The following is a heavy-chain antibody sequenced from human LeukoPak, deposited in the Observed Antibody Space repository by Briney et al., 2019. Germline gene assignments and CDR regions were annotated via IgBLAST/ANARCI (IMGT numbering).Heavy chain of an antibody. CDR2: INSNSENR. J-gene: IGHJ6*04. D-gene: IGHD3-10*01. CDR3: AKDIGFGITMFRAMDV. CDR1: GFTFDDYA. Sequence: GGSLRLSCAASGFTFDDYAMHWVRQAPGKGLEWVSGINSNSENRGYAESVKGRFTISRDDAKNSLFLQMNSLKTEDTALYYCAKDIGFGITMFRAMDVWGKGTTVTISS. V-gene: IGHV3-9*01.